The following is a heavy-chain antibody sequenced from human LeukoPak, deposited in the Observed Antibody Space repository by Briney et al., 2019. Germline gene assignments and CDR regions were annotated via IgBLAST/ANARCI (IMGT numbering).Heavy chain of an antibody. J-gene: IGHJ4*02. CDR2: IRSKANSYAT. Sequence: GGSLKLSCAASVFTFSGSAIHWVRQASGKGLEWVGRIRSKANSYATSSAASVKGRFTISRDDSKNTAYLQMSSLKTEDTAVYYCTRDYGVLFDYWGQGTLVTVSS. CDR1: VFTFSGSA. D-gene: IGHD4-17*01. V-gene: IGHV3-73*01. CDR3: TRDYGVLFDY.